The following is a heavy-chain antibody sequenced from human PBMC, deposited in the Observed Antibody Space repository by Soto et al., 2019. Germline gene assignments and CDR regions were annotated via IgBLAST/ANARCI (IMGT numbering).Heavy chain of an antibody. D-gene: IGHD2-15*01. CDR3: ARESGSDCSGGSCYSVS. CDR1: GGSFSGYY. Sequence: SETLSLTCAVYGGSFSGYYWSWIRQPPGKGLEWIGEINHSGSTNYNPSLKSRVTISVDTSKNQFSLKLSSVTAADTAVYYCARESGSDCSGGSCYSVSWGQGTLVTVSS. J-gene: IGHJ4*02. V-gene: IGHV4-34*01. CDR2: INHSGST.